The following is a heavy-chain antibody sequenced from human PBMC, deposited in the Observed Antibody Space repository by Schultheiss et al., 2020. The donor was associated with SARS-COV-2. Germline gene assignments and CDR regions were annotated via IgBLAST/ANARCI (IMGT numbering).Heavy chain of an antibody. V-gene: IGHV3-30*03. CDR3: ARDDYQYYYGMDV. D-gene: IGHD4-11*01. CDR2: ISYDGSNK. Sequence: GGSLRLSCAASGFNKSRDGRKWGREAPGKGLEWVAVISYDGSNKYYADSVKGRFTISRDNSKNTLYLQMNSLRAEDTAVYYCARDDYQYYYGMDVWGQGTRVTVSS. J-gene: IGHJ6*02. CDR1: GFNKSRDG.